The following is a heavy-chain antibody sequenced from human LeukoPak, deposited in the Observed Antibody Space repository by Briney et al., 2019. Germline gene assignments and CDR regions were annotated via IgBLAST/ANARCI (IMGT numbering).Heavy chain of an antibody. Sequence: GGSLRLSCAASGFTFSSYSMSWVRQAPGKGLEWVSSISGSGGSTYYADSVKGRFTISRDNSKNTLYLQMNSLRAEDTAVYYCAKDPGIYYYYGMDVWGQGTTVTVSS. D-gene: IGHD3-10*01. CDR2: ISGSGGST. CDR3: AKDPGIYYYYGMDV. V-gene: IGHV3-23*01. CDR1: GFTFSSYS. J-gene: IGHJ6*02.